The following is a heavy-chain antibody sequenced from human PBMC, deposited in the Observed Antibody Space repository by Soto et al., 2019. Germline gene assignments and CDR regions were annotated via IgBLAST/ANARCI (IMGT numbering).Heavy chain of an antibody. CDR3: ARGCCGPDY. V-gene: IGHV3-21*01. CDR2: ISSSNSYI. D-gene: IGHD2-21*01. CDR1: RFTFSSYG. Sequence: PXGSLRLSCAASRFTFSSYGMRWVRQAPGKGLEWVSSISSSNSYIYYADSLKGRFTISRDNAKKSLYLQMNSLRAEDTAVYYWARGCCGPDYWGQRILVTVPS. J-gene: IGHJ4*02.